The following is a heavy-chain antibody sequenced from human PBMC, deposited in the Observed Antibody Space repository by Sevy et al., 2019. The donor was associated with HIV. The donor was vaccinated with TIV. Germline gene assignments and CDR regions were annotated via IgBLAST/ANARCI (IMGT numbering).Heavy chain of an antibody. CDR1: GFTFSDHY. CDR2: TRNKADGYTT. V-gene: IGHV3-72*01. J-gene: IGHJ4*02. D-gene: IGHD6-13*01. Sequence: GGSLRLSCAASGFTFSDHYMEWVRQAPGKGLEWVGRTRNKADGYTTEYAASVKGRFTNSRDDSENSLYLQMNSLKTGDTAVYYCSTPAGIAAAGRVFDYWGQGALVTVSS. CDR3: STPAGIAAAGRVFDY.